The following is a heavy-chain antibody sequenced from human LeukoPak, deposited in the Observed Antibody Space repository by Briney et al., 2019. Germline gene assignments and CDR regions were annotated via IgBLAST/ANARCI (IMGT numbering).Heavy chain of an antibody. V-gene: IGHV4-59*01. CDR3: ARVQYSSSWYAYWYFDL. Sequence: PSEILSLTCTVSGGSISSYYWSWIRQPPGKGLEWIGYIYYSGSTNYNPSLKSRVTISVDTSKNQFSLKLSSVTAADTAVYYCARVQYSSSWYAYWYFDLWGRGTLVTVSS. CDR1: GGSISSYY. J-gene: IGHJ2*01. CDR2: IYYSGST. D-gene: IGHD6-13*01.